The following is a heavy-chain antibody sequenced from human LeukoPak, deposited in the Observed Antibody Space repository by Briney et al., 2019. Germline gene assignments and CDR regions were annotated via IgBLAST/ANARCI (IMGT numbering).Heavy chain of an antibody. Sequence: PSETLSLTCTVSGGSISSSSYYWGWIRQPPGKGLEWIGSIYYSGSTYYNPSLKSRVTISVDTSKNQFSLKLSSVTAADTAVYYCARGRTAMVLLRNYYYYMDVWGKGTTVTVSS. D-gene: IGHD5-18*01. J-gene: IGHJ6*03. CDR2: IYYSGST. CDR3: ARGRTAMVLLRNYYYYMDV. V-gene: IGHV4-39*07. CDR1: GGSISSSSYY.